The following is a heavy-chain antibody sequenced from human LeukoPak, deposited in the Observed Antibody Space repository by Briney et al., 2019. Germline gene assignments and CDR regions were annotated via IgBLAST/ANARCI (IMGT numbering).Heavy chain of an antibody. J-gene: IGHJ6*03. CDR3: ARGRQDVTMIVVVMTAVSYYLDV. Sequence: PSETLSLTCAVYGGSFSGYYWTWIRQTPEKGLEWIGEMSPSGSTNYNPSLKSRVTISVDTSKNQFSLELSSVTAADTAVYYCARGRQDVTMIVVVMTAVSYYLDVWGKGTTVTVSS. CDR2: MSPSGST. V-gene: IGHV4-34*01. D-gene: IGHD3-22*01. CDR1: GGSFSGYY.